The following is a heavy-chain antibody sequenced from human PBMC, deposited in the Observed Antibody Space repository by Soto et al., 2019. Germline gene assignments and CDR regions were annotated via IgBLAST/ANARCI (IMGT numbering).Heavy chain of an antibody. CDR3: ARKIVGVVFDY. D-gene: IGHD1-26*01. Sequence: QVQLVQSGTEVKKPGASVKVSCKASGYTFTTSGISWVRQAPGQGLEWMGWIGGYNPKTDYAQKFQGRVTMTRDTSTSTAYMELRSLRSDDTAVYFCARKIVGVVFDYWGQGTLVTVSS. J-gene: IGHJ4*02. V-gene: IGHV1-18*01. CDR1: GYTFTTSG. CDR2: IGGYNPKT.